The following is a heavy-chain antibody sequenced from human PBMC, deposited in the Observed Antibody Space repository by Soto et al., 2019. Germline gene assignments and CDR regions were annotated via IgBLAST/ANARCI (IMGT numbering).Heavy chain of an antibody. CDR3: ARDGAVGVAAAGTGYYYGMDV. V-gene: IGHV1-69*12. D-gene: IGHD6-13*01. CDR2: IIPIFGTA. CDR1: GGTFSSYA. Sequence: QVQLVQSGAEVKKPGSSVKVSCKASGGTFSSYAISWVRQAPGQGLEWMGGIIPIFGTANYAQKFQGRVTITADEPTSTAYMELGSLRSEDTAVYYCARDGAVGVAAAGTGYYYGMDVWGQGTTVTVSS. J-gene: IGHJ6*02.